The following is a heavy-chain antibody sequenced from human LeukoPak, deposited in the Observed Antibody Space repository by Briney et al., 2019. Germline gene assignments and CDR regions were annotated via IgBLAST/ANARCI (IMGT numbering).Heavy chain of an antibody. J-gene: IGHJ6*02. CDR3: ARDRTSYYGSGSYLQLYYYDYGMDV. CDR1: GYTFTSYG. CDR2: ICAYNGNT. V-gene: IGHV1-18*01. D-gene: IGHD3-10*01. Sequence: GASVKVSCKASGYTFTSYGLSWVRQAPGQGLEWMGWICAYNGNTNYPQKLQGRVTMTTDTSTSTAYTELRRMRTDDTAVYYCARDRTSYYGSGSYLQLYYYDYGMDVWGQRTTVTVSS.